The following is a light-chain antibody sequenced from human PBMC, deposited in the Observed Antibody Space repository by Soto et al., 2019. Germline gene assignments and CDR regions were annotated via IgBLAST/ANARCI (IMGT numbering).Light chain of an antibody. V-gene: IGKV3-20*01. Sequence: DMVLTQSPGTLSLSPGERATLSCRASRGLASSYLGWYQQKPGQPTRLLLYAASKRATGIPDRFSGSGSGTDFTLTINRLEPEDSAVYYCQQYGSSPPYTFGQGTKVEI. CDR1: RGLASSY. CDR2: AAS. J-gene: IGKJ2*01. CDR3: QQYGSSPPYT.